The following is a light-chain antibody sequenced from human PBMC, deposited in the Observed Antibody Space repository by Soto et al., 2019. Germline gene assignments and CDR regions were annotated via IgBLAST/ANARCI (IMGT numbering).Light chain of an antibody. CDR2: AAS. CDR1: QSISSY. Sequence: DIQMTQSPSSLSASVGDRVTITCRASQSISSYLNWYQQKPGKAPKLLIYAASSLQSGVPSRFSGSKSSTDFTLSISSLQPEDFAAYFCQHSYSTPFTFGPGTKVHI. J-gene: IGKJ3*01. CDR3: QHSYSTPFT. V-gene: IGKV1-39*01.